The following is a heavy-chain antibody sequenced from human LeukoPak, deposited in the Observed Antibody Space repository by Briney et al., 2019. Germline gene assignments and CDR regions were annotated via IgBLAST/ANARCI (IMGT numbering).Heavy chain of an antibody. CDR1: GYTFTSYG. D-gene: IGHD2-2*01. V-gene: IGHV1-18*01. J-gene: IGHJ4*02. CDR3: ARDHTGYCSSTSCYAPFDY. CDR2: ISAYNGNT. Sequence: ASVKVSCKASGYTFTSYGISWVRQAPGQGLEWMGWISAYNGNTNYAQKLQGRVTMTTDTSTSTAYMELRSLRSDDTAVHYCARDHTGYCSSTSCYAPFDYWGQGTLVTVSS.